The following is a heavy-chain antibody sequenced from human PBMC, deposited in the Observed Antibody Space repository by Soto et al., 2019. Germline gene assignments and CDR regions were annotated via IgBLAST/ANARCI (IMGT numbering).Heavy chain of an antibody. V-gene: IGHV3-21*01. J-gene: IGHJ6*02. Sequence: EVQLVESGGGLVKPGGSLRLSCAASGFTFSTYSMNWVRQAPGKGLEWVSSISSSSTYIYYADSVKGRFTISRDNGKNSLYLQVNSLRAEDMAVYYCARYDSSGYYWPYYYYGMDVWGQGTTVTVSS. CDR1: GFTFSTYS. CDR3: ARYDSSGYYWPYYYYGMDV. D-gene: IGHD3-22*01. CDR2: ISSSSTYI.